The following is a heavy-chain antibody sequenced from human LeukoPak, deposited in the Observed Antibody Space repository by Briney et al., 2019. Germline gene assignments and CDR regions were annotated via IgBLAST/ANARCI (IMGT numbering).Heavy chain of an antibody. CDR1: GFTFISYS. V-gene: IGHV3-21*01. Sequence: AGGSLRLSCAASGFTFISYSMNWVRQAPGKGLEWVSSISSSSSYIYYADSVKGRFTISRDNAKKSLYLQMNSLRAEDTAVYYCARNGIVGAGKYFDYWGQGALVTVSS. CDR2: ISSSSSYI. CDR3: ARNGIVGAGKYFDY. D-gene: IGHD1-26*01. J-gene: IGHJ4*02.